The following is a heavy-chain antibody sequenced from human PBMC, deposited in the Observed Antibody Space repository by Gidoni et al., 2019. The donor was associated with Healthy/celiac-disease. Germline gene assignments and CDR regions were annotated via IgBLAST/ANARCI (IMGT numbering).Heavy chain of an antibody. D-gene: IGHD5-18*01. V-gene: IGHV3-9*01. CDR3: AKDKDRGYSYGSLYYYYGMDV. Sequence: EVQLVESGGGLVQPGRSLRLSCAASGFPFDDYAMHWVRHAPGKGLGWVSGISWNSGSIGYADSVKGRFTISRDNAKNSLYLQMNSLRAEDTALYYCAKDKDRGYSYGSLYYYYGMDVWGQGTTVTVSS. CDR1: GFPFDDYA. J-gene: IGHJ6*02. CDR2: ISWNSGSI.